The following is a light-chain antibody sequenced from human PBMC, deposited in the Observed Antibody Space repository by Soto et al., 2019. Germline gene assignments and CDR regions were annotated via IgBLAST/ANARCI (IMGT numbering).Light chain of an antibody. CDR1: SGINVGTYR. J-gene: IGLJ2*01. CDR3: MIWHSSAVV. Sequence: QSVLNQPSSLSASPGASASLTCTLRSGINVGTYRIYWYQQKPGSPPQYLLRYKSDSDKRQGSGVPSRFSGSKDASANAGILLISGLQSEDEADYYCMIWHSSAVVFGGGTKLTVL. CDR2: YKSDSDK. V-gene: IGLV5-45*03.